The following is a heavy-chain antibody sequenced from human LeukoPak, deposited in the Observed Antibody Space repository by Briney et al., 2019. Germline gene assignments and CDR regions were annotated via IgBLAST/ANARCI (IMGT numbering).Heavy chain of an antibody. D-gene: IGHD6-13*01. Sequence: PSETLSLTCTVSGGSISSYYWSWIRQPAGKGLEWIGRIYTSGSTNYNPSLKSRVTISVDTSKNQFSLKLSSVTAADTAVYYCARAPGIAAAGPFYFDYWGQGTLVTVSS. V-gene: IGHV4-4*07. CDR3: ARAPGIAAAGPFYFDY. CDR2: IYTSGST. J-gene: IGHJ4*02. CDR1: GGSISSYY.